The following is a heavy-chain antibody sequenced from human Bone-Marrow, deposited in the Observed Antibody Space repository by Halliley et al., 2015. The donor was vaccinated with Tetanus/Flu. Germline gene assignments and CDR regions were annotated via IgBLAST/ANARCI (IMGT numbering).Heavy chain of an antibody. CDR3: AYYGLDS. J-gene: IGHJ4*02. Sequence: PGKGLEWVALFSYDGTNKDYADSVKGRFTISRDNTNNTLFLQMNSLRPEDTAVYYCAYYGLDSWGQGTLVTVSS. V-gene: IGHV3-30*03. CDR2: FSYDGTNK. D-gene: IGHD3-16*01.